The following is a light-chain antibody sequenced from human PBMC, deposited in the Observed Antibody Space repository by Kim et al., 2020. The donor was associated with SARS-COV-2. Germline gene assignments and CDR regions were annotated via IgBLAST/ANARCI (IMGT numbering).Light chain of an antibody. CDR1: SSNIGSYNY. CDR3: SSFTTRGTLV. CDR2: DVN. V-gene: IGLV2-14*03. J-gene: IGLJ3*02. Sequence: GQSISISCTGTSSNIGSYNYVSWHQQHPGKAPKLMIYDVNKRPSGISSRFSGSKSGSTASLTISGLQAEDEADYYCSSFTTRGTLVFGGGTKVTVL.